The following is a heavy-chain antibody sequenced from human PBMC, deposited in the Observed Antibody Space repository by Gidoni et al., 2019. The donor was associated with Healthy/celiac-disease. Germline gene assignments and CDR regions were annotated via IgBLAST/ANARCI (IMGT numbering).Heavy chain of an antibody. D-gene: IGHD5-18*01. CDR1: GFTFSSYA. J-gene: IGHJ4*02. CDR2: ISYDGSNK. Sequence: QVQLVESGGGVVQPGRSLSLSCAASGFTFSSYAMHWVRQAPGKGLEWVAVISYDGSNKYYADSVKGRFTISRDNSKNTLYLQMNSLRAEDTAVYYCASPVDTAMGHLDYWGQGTLVTVSS. V-gene: IGHV3-30*04. CDR3: ASPVDTAMGHLDY.